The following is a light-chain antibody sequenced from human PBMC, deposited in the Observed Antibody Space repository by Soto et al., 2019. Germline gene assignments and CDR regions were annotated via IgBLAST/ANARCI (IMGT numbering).Light chain of an antibody. V-gene: IGLV2-8*01. J-gene: IGLJ1*01. CDR1: SSDVGAYNY. CDR2: EVS. CDR3: SSYAGSNNYV. Sequence: QSVLTQPPSASGPPGQSVTISCTGTSSDVGAYNYVSWYQQHPGKAPKLMIYEVSKRPSGVPDRFSGSKSGNTASLTVSGLQADDEADYYCSSYAGSNNYVFGTGTKV.